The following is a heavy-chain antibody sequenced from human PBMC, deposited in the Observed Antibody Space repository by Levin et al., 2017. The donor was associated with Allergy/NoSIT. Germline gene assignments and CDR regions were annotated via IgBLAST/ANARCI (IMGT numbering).Heavy chain of an antibody. Sequence: LSLTCAPSXXXMSDCEMDLVRAAPWKGLEWVAVIWYDGSNKYYADSVKGRFTISRDNSKNTLYLQMNSLRAEDTAVYYCARDPELEPPYYFDYWGQGTLVTVSS. CDR1: XXXMSDCE. J-gene: IGHJ4*02. D-gene: IGHD1-14*01. V-gene: IGHV3-33*01. CDR3: ARDPELEPPYYFDY. CDR2: IWYDGSNK.